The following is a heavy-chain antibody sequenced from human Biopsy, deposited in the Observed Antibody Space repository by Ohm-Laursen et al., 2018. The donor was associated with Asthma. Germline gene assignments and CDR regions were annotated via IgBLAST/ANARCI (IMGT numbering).Heavy chain of an antibody. V-gene: IGHV3-23*01. CDR3: ASQSSGPDFWSGYYYFDY. Sequence: SLRLSCAASGFTFSSYAMSWVRQAPATGLAWVSAISGSGGSTYYADSVKGRFTISRDNAKNTLYLQMNSLRAEDTAVYYCASQSSGPDFWSGYYYFDYWGQGTLVTVSS. D-gene: IGHD3-3*01. J-gene: IGHJ4*02. CDR1: GFTFSSYA. CDR2: ISGSGGST.